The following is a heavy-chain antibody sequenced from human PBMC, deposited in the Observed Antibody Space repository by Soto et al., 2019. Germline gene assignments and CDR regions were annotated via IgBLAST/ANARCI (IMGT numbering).Heavy chain of an antibody. J-gene: IGHJ3*02. CDR1: GGSIRTSY. V-gene: IGHV4-59*01. Sequence: SETLSLTCAVSGGSIRTSYWSWIRQPPGKGLEWIGYTYNSGSTNYNPSLKSRVTISVDTSKNQFSLHLSSVTAADTAVYYCARDAFDIWGQGTMVTVSS. CDR3: ARDAFDI. CDR2: TYNSGST.